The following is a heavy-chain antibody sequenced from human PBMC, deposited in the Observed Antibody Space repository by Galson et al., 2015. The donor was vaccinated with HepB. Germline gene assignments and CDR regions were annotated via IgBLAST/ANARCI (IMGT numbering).Heavy chain of an antibody. V-gene: IGHV1-69*10. D-gene: IGHD3-10*01. J-gene: IGHJ3*02. CDR1: GGTFSRNA. CDR3: ASYYASGSDTDAFDI. Sequence: SCKASGGTFSRNAISWVRQAPGQGLEWMGGIIPIIGVPNYAQKFQGRVTITADKSTSTAYMELSSLRSEDTAVYYCASYYASGSDTDAFDIWGQGTKVTVSS. CDR2: IIPIIGVP.